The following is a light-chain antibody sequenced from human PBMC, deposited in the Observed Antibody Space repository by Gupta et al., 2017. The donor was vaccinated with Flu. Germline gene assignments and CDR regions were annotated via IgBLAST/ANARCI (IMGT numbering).Light chain of an antibody. CDR1: QSISNW. V-gene: IGKV1-5*03. J-gene: IGKJ1*01. CDR3: QQYNSKRT. CDR2: KAS. Sequence: DNHMTPSPSTLSASVGDRVTSTCRASQSISNWLAWYQQKPGKAPKLLIYKASSLESGVPSRFSGSGSGTEFTLTISSLQPDDFANYYCQQYNSKRTFGQGTKVEIK.